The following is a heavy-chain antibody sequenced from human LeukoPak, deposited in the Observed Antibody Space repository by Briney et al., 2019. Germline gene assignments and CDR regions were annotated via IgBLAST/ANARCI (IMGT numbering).Heavy chain of an antibody. CDR1: GFSFNSYG. J-gene: IGHJ6*02. CDR2: INSDGSIT. Sequence: GGSLRLSCVASGFSFNSYGMHWVRQAPGKGLVWVSHINSDGSITSYADSVKGRFTISRDNAKNTLYLQMNSLRAEDTAVYYCARDAVDTANAVWGQGTTVTVSS. D-gene: IGHD5-18*01. V-gene: IGHV3-74*01. CDR3: ARDAVDTANAV.